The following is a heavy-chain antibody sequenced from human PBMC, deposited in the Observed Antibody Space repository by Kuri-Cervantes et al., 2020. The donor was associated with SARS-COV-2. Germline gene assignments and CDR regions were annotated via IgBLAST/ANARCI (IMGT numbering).Heavy chain of an antibody. CDR1: GFTFSGHW. D-gene: IGHD3-9*01. CDR2: INPDGSYT. V-gene: IGHV3-74*01. CDR3: ARRHYDVLTGSLYGMDV. J-gene: IGHJ6*02. Sequence: GESLKISCAASGFTFSGHWIHWVRQAPGKGLVWVSRINPDGSYTNSADSVKGRFTFSRDNTKNSLYLQMNNLTAGDTALYYCARRHYDVLTGSLYGMDVWGQGNTVNVSS.